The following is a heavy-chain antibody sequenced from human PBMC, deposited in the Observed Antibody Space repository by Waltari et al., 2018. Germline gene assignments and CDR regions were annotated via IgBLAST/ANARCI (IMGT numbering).Heavy chain of an antibody. V-gene: IGHV3-74*01. D-gene: IGHD6-19*01. CDR3: ARDYSSGWYP. CDR2: INSDGSST. CDR1: GLTFSNFW. Sequence: EVQRVESGGGLVQPGGSLRLSCAASGLTFSNFWMHWVRQAPGKGLVWVSRINSDGSSTSYAVSVKGRFTISRDNAKNTLYLQMNSLRAEDTAVYSCARDYSSGWYPWGQGTLVTVSS. J-gene: IGHJ5*02.